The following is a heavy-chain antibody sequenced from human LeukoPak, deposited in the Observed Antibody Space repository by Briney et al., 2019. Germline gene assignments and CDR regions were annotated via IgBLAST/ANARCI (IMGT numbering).Heavy chain of an antibody. CDR2: ISGSGDST. V-gene: IGHV3-23*01. Sequence: GGSLRLSCVASGFTFNSHAMSWVRQAPGKGLEWVSTISGSGDSTYYADSVKGRFAVSSDNYKNTLYLRMNSLRADDTAVYYCAKARDYGDYDYWGQGTLVTVSS. J-gene: IGHJ4*02. CDR1: GFTFNSHA. D-gene: IGHD4-17*01. CDR3: AKARDYGDYDY.